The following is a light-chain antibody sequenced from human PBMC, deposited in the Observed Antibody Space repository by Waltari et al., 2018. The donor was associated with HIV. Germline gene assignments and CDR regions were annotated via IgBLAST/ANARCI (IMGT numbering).Light chain of an antibody. CDR3: ASWDDTFNGPV. CDR2: TRN. CDR1: NSNIGTYS. Sequence: QSVLTQSPSASATPGQTVTISCAGGNSNIGTYSVNWYQHLPGTAPKTLLDTRNQRSSGVPDRFSGSVSGTSASLTITGLQPADEAYYYCASWDDTFNGPVFGGGTKLTVL. J-gene: IGLJ3*02. V-gene: IGLV1-44*01.